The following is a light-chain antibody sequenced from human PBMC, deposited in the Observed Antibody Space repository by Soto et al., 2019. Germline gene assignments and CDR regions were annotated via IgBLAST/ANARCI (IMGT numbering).Light chain of an antibody. Sequence: AIQLTQSPSSLSASVGDRVSITCRASQDIKTYLAWYQQKQGKAPKLLISGTFTLQSGVPSRFNGSGSGTDFTLTISRLQPEDFATYYCQQYNDWPLTFGGGTKVEIK. CDR1: QDIKTY. CDR3: QQYNDWPLT. CDR2: GTF. V-gene: IGKV1D-13*01. J-gene: IGKJ4*01.